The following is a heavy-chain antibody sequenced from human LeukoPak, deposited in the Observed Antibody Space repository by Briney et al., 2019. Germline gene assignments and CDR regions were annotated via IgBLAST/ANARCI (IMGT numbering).Heavy chain of an antibody. J-gene: IGHJ4*02. V-gene: IGHV4-59*01. CDR3: ARGSGYYGSGSPAYYFDY. CDR1: GGSISSYY. CDR2: IYYSGST. Sequence: ETLSLTCTVSGGSISSYYWSWIRQPPGKGLEWIGYIYYSGSTNYNPSLKSRVTISVDTSKNQFSLKLSPVTAADTAVYYCARGSGYYGSGSPAYYFDYWGQGTLVTVSS. D-gene: IGHD3-10*01.